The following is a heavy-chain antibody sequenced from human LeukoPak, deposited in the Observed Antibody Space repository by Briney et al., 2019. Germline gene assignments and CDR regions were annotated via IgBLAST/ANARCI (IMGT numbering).Heavy chain of an antibody. V-gene: IGHV1-18*01. J-gene: IGHJ5*02. CDR1: GYTFTSYG. Sequence: ASVKVSCKASGYTFTSYGISWVRQAPGQGLEWMGWISAYNGNTNYAQKLQGRVTMTTDTSTSTAYMELRSLGSDDTAVYYCARTDLRGSYYLPRPWGQGTLVTVSS. CDR2: ISAYNGNT. D-gene: IGHD1-26*01. CDR3: ARTDLRGSYYLPRP.